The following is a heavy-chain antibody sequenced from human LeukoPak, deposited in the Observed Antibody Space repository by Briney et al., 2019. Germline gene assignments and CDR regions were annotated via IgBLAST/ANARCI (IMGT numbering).Heavy chain of an antibody. CDR2: ISSTSIYI. CDR3: AREEDFDY. CDR1: GCTFSSLN. J-gene: IGHJ4*02. Sequence: PGGSLRLSCAASGCTFSSLNMNWVRQAPGKGLEWVSSISSTSIYIYYADSVKGRFTISRDNAKNSLYLQMNSLRAEDTAVYYCAREEDFDYWGQGTLVTVSS. V-gene: IGHV3-21*06.